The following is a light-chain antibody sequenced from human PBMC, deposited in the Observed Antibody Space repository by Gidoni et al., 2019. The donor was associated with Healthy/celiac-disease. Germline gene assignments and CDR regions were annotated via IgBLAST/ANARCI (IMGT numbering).Light chain of an antibody. J-gene: IGKJ3*01. Sequence: DIVMTQSPLSLPVTPGEPASISCRSSQSLLHSNGYNYLDWYLQKPGQPPQLLIYLGSNRASGVPDRFSGSGSGTDFTLKISRVEAEDVGVYYCRQALQTPTFGPGTKVDIK. CDR3: RQALQTPT. CDR2: LGS. V-gene: IGKV2-28*01. CDR1: QSLLHSNGYNY.